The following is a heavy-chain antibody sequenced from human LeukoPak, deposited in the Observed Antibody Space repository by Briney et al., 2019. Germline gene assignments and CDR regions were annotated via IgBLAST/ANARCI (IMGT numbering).Heavy chain of an antibody. CDR2: ITSGGNR. CDR1: GGSFSGYL. J-gene: IGHJ6*03. CDR3: ARDVGAVAGRGNYMDV. V-gene: IGHV4-34*01. D-gene: IGHD6-19*01. Sequence: PSETLSLTCAVYGGSFSGYLWTWIRQSPGKGLEWIGEITSGGNRNDNPSLKSRVAISVDTSKNQFSLKLSSVTAADTAVYYCARDVGAVAGRGNYMDVWGKGTTVTISS.